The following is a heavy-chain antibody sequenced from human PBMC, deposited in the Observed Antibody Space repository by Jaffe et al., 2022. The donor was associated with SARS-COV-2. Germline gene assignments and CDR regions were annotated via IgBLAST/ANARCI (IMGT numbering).Heavy chain of an antibody. Sequence: QVQLQESGPGLVKPSETLSLTCTVSGGSISRYYWSWIRQPPESGLEWIGYIYYSGSTNYNPSLKSRVTISVDRSKNQFSLRLSSVTAADTAVYYCARVYTRGLHSTMIDPWGQGTLVTVSS. V-gene: IGHV4-59*01. CDR2: IYYSGST. CDR3: ARVYTRGLHSTMIDP. CDR1: GGSISRYY. D-gene: IGHD6-13*01. J-gene: IGHJ5*02.